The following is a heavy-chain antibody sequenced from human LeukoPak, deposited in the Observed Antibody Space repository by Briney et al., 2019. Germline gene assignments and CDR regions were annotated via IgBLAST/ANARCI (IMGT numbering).Heavy chain of an antibody. V-gene: IGHV3-48*01. CDR3: ARDSPRLSY. CDR2: INSGSTTI. J-gene: IGHJ4*02. CDR1: GFIFGSYS. Sequence: GGSLRLSCEASGFIFGSYSMNWVRQAPGKGLEWISKINSGSTTIYYKDSVRGRFTISRDNAKNSLSLQMNNLRVEDTAVYYCARDSPRLSYWGQGTLVTVSS.